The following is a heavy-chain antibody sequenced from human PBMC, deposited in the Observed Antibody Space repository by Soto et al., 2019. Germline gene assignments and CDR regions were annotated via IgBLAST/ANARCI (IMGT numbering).Heavy chain of an antibody. CDR2: IYHSGTA. V-gene: IGHV4-38-2*01. CDR1: GYSITSGDS. CDR3: SRGVNL. D-gene: IGHD2-21*01. Sequence: SETLSLTCAVSGYSITSGDSWGWFRQPPGKGLEWIGTIYHSGTAYYNPSLTSRVTISIDTSKHQFSLALSSVTAADSAVYYCSRGVNLWGQGTLVTVSS. J-gene: IGHJ4*02.